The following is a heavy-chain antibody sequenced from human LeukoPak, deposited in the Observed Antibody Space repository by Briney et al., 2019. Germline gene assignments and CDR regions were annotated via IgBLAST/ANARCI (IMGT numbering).Heavy chain of an antibody. D-gene: IGHD5-18*01. CDR2: IYHSGST. Sequence: ASETLSLTCTVSGGSISSGGYYWSWIRQPPGKGLEWIGYIYHSGSTYYNPSLKSRVTISVDRSKNQFSLKLSSVTAADTAVYYCARSPQEGYSYGYYYYYYMDVWGKGTTVTVSS. CDR1: GGSISSGGYY. CDR3: ARSPQEGYSYGYYYYYYMDV. V-gene: IGHV4-30-2*01. J-gene: IGHJ6*03.